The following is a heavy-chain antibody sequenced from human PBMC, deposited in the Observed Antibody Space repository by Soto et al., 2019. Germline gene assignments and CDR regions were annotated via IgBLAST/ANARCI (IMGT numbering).Heavy chain of an antibody. Sequence: QEQLQESGPGLVKPSETLSLTCTASGGSISNYYWSWIRQPPGKGLEWIGNIHNSGNTNYNPSLMGRVTISLDTSNNQCSLKMNSVTAADTGVYYCTTGSGWTSDHWGRGTLVTVSS. V-gene: IGHV4-59*12. CDR2: IHNSGNT. CDR3: TTGSGWTSDH. J-gene: IGHJ4*02. CDR1: GGSISNYY. D-gene: IGHD6-19*01.